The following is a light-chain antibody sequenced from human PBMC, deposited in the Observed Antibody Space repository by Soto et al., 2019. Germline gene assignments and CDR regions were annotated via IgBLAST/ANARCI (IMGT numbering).Light chain of an antibody. CDR3: QQRSNWPWT. CDR1: QSVSSY. CDR2: DAS. Sequence: EIVLTQSPATLSLSPGERATLSCRASQSVSSYLAWYQQKPGQAPRLLIYDASNGATGIPARFSGSGSGTDFTLTISSLEPEDFAVYYCQQRSNWPWTLGQGTKVDIK. J-gene: IGKJ1*01. V-gene: IGKV3-11*01.